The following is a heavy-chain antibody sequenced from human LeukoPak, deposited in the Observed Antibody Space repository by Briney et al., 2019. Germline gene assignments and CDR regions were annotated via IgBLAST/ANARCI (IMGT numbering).Heavy chain of an antibody. CDR1: GFIFNNYA. D-gene: IGHD3-3*01. CDR2: ISGDGDAT. J-gene: IGHJ3*02. V-gene: IGHV3-23*01. Sequence: GGSLRLSCAASGFIFNNYAMGWVRQAPGKGLEWVSAISGDGDATKYADSVKGRFTISRDNSKNTLYLQMNSLRAEDTAVYYCAKGDYDFWSGYPGDAFDIWGQGTMVTVSS. CDR3: AKGDYDFWSGYPGDAFDI.